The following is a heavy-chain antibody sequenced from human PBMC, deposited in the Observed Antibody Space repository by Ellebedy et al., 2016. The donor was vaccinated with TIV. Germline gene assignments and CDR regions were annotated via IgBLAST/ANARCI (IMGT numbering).Heavy chain of an antibody. CDR3: ARDARFIDQQHNWFDP. J-gene: IGHJ5*02. D-gene: IGHD6-13*01. V-gene: IGHV3-11*01. CDR1: GFTFSDYY. Sequence: GEPLKISCAASGFTFSDYYMSWIRQAPGKGLEWVSYISSSGRTVYYADSVKGRFTISRDNAKNSLYLQMNSLRAEDTAVYYCARDARFIDQQHNWFDPWGQGTLVTVSS. CDR2: ISSSGRTV.